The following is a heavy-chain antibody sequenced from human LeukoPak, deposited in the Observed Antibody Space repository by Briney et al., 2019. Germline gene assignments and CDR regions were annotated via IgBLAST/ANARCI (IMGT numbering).Heavy chain of an antibody. Sequence: SETLSLTCTVSGGSVYTSDYYWGWVRQPPGKGPEWIGDIFYAGKTNYNPSLKSRVSISIDTSKNQFSLKLTSVTAADTAVYYCARVFDSWGQGTLVTVSS. CDR1: GGSVYTSDYY. CDR3: ARVFDS. CDR2: IFYAGKT. J-gene: IGHJ4*02. V-gene: IGHV4-39*07.